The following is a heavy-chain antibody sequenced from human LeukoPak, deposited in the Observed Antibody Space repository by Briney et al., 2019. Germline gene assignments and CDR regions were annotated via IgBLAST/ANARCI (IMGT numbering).Heavy chain of an antibody. Sequence: SETLSLTCAVYGGSFSGYYWSWNRQPPGKGLEWIGEINHSGSTNYNPSLKSRVTISVDTSKNQFSLKLSSVTAADTAVYYCARGPKYSSSWYRRNWFDPWGQGTLVTVSS. CDR1: GGSFSGYY. CDR3: ARGPKYSSSWYRRNWFDP. CDR2: INHSGST. J-gene: IGHJ5*02. V-gene: IGHV4-34*01. D-gene: IGHD6-13*01.